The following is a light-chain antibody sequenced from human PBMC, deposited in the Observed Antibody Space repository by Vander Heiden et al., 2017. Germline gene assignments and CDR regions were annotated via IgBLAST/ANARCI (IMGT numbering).Light chain of an antibody. CDR1: QSVGSN. V-gene: IGKV3-15*01. Sequence: EIVMTQSPATLSVSPGERATLSCRASQSVGSNLAWYQQKPGQAPRLLIYSASTRATGIPARFSGSGSGTEFTLTISSLQSEDFAVYSCQQYNNWPPTFGGGTKVEIK. CDR3: QQYNNWPPT. CDR2: SAS. J-gene: IGKJ4*01.